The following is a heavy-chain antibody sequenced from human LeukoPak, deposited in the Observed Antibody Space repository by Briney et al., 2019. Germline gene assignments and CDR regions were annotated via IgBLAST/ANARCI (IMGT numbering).Heavy chain of an antibody. Sequence: GGSLRLSCAASGFTFSSYWMHWVRQAPGKGLVWVSRINSDGSSTSYADSVKGRFTISRDNAKNTLYLQMNSLRAEDTAVYYCERGGWNYVGSRVPDYWGQGTLVTVSS. J-gene: IGHJ4*02. D-gene: IGHD1-7*01. CDR1: GFTFSSYW. V-gene: IGHV3-74*01. CDR3: ERGGWNYVGSRVPDY. CDR2: INSDGSST.